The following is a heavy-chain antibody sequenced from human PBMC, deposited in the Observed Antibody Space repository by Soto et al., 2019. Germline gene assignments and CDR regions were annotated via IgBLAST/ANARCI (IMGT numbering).Heavy chain of an antibody. CDR2: IIPIFGTA. J-gene: IGHJ6*02. CDR3: ARGPPELPMLEDYYYYGMDV. D-gene: IGHD2-8*01. CDR1: GGTFSSYA. V-gene: IGHV1-69*06. Sequence: GGSVKVSCKASGGTFSSYAISWVRQAPGQGLEWMGGIIPIFGTANYAQKFQGRVTITADKSTSTAYMELSSLRSEDTAVYYCARGPPELPMLEDYYYYGMDVWGQGTTVTVSS.